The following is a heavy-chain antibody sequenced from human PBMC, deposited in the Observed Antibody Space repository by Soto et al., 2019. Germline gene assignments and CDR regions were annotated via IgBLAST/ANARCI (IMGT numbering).Heavy chain of an antibody. Sequence: GSLRLSCAASGFTFSSYWMHWVRQAPGKGLVWVSSISSSSSYIYYADSVKGRFTISRDNAKNSLYLQMNSLRAEDTAVYYCARDPREYDFWSGYYLHYFDYWGQGTLVTVSS. CDR3: ARDPREYDFWSGYYLHYFDY. D-gene: IGHD3-3*01. J-gene: IGHJ4*02. CDR1: GFTFSSYW. CDR2: ISSSSSYI. V-gene: IGHV3-21*01.